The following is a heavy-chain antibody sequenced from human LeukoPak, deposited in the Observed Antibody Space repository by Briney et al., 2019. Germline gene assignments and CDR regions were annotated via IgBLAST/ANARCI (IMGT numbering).Heavy chain of an antibody. CDR3: ARVPFWPGGAFDI. D-gene: IGHD4-23*01. V-gene: IGHV5-51*01. Sequence: GESLKISCKGSGYSFTSHWIGWVRQMPGKGLEWMGIIYPGDSDTRYSPSFQGQVTISADKSISTAYLQWSSLKASDTAMYYCARVPFWPGGAFDIWGQGTMVTVSS. CDR1: GYSFTSHW. J-gene: IGHJ3*02. CDR2: IYPGDSDT.